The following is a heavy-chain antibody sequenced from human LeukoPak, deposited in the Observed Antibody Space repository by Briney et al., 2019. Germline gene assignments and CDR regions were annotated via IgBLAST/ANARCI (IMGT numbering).Heavy chain of an antibody. CDR3: ARDRGYGDYVFYFDY. Sequence: SETLSLTCTVSGGSISSYYWSWIRQPAGKGLEWIGRIYTSGSTSYNPSLKSRVTMSVDTSKNQFSLKLSSVTAADTAVYYCARDRGYGDYVFYFDYWGQGTLVTVSS. D-gene: IGHD4-17*01. J-gene: IGHJ4*02. CDR2: IYTSGST. CDR1: GGSISSYY. V-gene: IGHV4-4*07.